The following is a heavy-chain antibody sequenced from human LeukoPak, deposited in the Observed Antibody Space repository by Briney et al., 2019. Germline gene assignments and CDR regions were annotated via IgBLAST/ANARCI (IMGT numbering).Heavy chain of an antibody. CDR3: AREEAAAGLDY. V-gene: IGHV3-33*01. Sequence: QPGGSLRLSCAASGFTFSSYGMHWVRQAPGKGLEWVAVIWYDGSNKYYADSVKGRFTISRDNSKNTLYLQMNSLRAEDTAVYYCAREEAAAGLDYWGQGTLVTVSS. CDR2: IWYDGSNK. J-gene: IGHJ4*02. D-gene: IGHD6-13*01. CDR1: GFTFSSYG.